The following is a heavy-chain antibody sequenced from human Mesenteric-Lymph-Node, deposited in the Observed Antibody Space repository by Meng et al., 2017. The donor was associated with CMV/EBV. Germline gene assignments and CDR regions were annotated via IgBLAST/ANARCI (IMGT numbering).Heavy chain of an antibody. CDR2: IHWNGGFT. J-gene: IGHJ6*02. V-gene: IGHV3-20*04. CDR1: GFTLSDYR. CDR3: VRDEYSGSLYYYGMDV. Sequence: GESLKISCAASGFTLSDYRMNWVRQAPGKGLEWVSGIHWNGGFTSYADSVKGRFTISRDNAKNSLYLQMNSLRAEDTALYYCVRDEYSGSLYYYGMDVWGQGTTVTVSS. D-gene: IGHD5-12*01.